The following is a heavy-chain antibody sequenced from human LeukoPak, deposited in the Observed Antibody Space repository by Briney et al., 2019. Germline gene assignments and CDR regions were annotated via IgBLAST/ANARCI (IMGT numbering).Heavy chain of an antibody. V-gene: IGHV3-21*01. Sequence: PGGSLRLSCAASGFTFSSYSMNWVRQAPGKGLEWVSSISSSSSYIYYADSVKGRFTISRDNAKNSLYLQMNSLRAEDTAVYYCAVEGYYYDNSGPIYFDYWGQGTLVTVSS. CDR3: AVEGYYYDNSGPIYFDY. J-gene: IGHJ4*02. CDR2: ISSSSSYI. CDR1: GFTFSSYS. D-gene: IGHD3-22*01.